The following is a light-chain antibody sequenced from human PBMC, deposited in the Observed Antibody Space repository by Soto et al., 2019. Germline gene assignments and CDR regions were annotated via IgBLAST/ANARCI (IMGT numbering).Light chain of an antibody. CDR3: AAWDDSLNAFYV. CDR1: SSNIGSNN. J-gene: IGLJ1*01. Sequence: QSVLTQPPSASGTPGQRVTISCSGSSSNIGSNNVNWYQQLPGTAPKLLIYSNNQRPSGVPDRFSGSKSGTSASLAISGLQSEDEADYYCAAWDDSLNAFYVFGTGTKLTVL. CDR2: SNN. V-gene: IGLV1-44*01.